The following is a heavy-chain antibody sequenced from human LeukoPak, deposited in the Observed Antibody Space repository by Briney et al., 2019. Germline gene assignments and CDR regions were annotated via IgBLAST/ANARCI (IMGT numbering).Heavy chain of an antibody. V-gene: IGHV1-18*01. J-gene: IGHJ6*02. D-gene: IGHD3-9*01. CDR3: ARHYDILTGYYYYGMDV. Sequence: GASVKVSCKASGYTFTSYGISWVRQAPGQGLEWMGWISAYNGNTNYAQKLQGRVTMTTDTSTSTAYMELRSLRSDDTAVYYCARHYDILTGYYYYGMDVWGQGTTVTVSS. CDR1: GYTFTSYG. CDR2: ISAYNGNT.